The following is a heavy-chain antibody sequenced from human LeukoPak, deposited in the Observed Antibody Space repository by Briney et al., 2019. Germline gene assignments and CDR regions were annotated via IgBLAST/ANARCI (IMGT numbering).Heavy chain of an antibody. J-gene: IGHJ4*02. V-gene: IGHV1-8*02. CDR3: ASLGVLEWLLQIDY. CDR1: GYTFTGYY. CDR2: MNPNSGNT. D-gene: IGHD3-3*01. Sequence: GASVKVSCQASGYTFTGYYIEWLRQATGQGLEWMGWMNPNSGNTGYAQKFQGRVTMTRNTSISTAYMELSSLRAEDTAVYYCASLGVLEWLLQIDYWGQGTLVTVSS.